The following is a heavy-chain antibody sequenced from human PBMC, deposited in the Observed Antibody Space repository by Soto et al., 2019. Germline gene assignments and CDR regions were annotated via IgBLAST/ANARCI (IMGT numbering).Heavy chain of an antibody. CDR1: GGTFSSYA. J-gene: IGHJ5*02. CDR3: ANRHITIFGVVITPRDWFDP. V-gene: IGHV1-69*13. CDR2: IIPIFGTA. D-gene: IGHD3-3*01. Sequence: SVKVSCKASGGTFSSYAISWVRQAPGEGLEWMGGIIPIFGTANYAQKFQGRVTITADESTSTAYMELSSLRSEDTAVYYCANRHITIFGVVITPRDWFDPWGQGTLVTVSS.